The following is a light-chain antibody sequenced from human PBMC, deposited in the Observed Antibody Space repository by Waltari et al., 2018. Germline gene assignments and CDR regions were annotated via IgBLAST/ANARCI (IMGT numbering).Light chain of an antibody. V-gene: IGLV3-21*04. CDR2: YDS. Sequence: SYVLTQPPSMSVAPGKTARITCEGNNIGTKSVDWYQQKPGQAPVLVISYDSDWPSGIPERISGSNSGNTATLTISRVEAGDEADYYCQVWDSISDVVFGGGTKLTVL. CDR3: QVWDSISDVV. J-gene: IGLJ2*01. CDR1: NIGTKS.